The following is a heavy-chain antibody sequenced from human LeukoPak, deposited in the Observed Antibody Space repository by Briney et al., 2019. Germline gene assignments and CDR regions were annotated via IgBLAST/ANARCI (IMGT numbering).Heavy chain of an antibody. V-gene: IGHV3-21*04. J-gene: IGHJ4*02. Sequence: GGSLRLSCEASGFTLSIYSMNWVRQAPGKGLEWVSSISSSSSDISYADSVKGRFTISRDNAKNSLYLQMNSLRAEDTALYYCARDDYGSGSWNDYWGQGTLVTVSS. CDR2: ISSSSSDI. D-gene: IGHD3-10*01. CDR3: ARDDYGSGSWNDY. CDR1: GFTLSIYS.